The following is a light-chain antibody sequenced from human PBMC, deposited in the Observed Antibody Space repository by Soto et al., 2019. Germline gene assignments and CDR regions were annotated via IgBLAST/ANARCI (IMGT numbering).Light chain of an antibody. CDR2: NTN. CDR3: VLYMGSGTVV. J-gene: IGLJ2*01. V-gene: IGLV8-61*01. Sequence: QTVVTQEPSFSVSPGGTVTLTCGLSSGSVSTSYYPSWYQQTPGQAPRTLIYNTNTRSSGVPDRFSGSMLGNKAALTITGAQADDESDYYCVLYMGSGTVVFGGGTTLT. CDR1: SGSVSTSYY.